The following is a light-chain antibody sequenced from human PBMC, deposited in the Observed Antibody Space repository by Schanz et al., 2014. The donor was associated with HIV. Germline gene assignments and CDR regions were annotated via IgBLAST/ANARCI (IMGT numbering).Light chain of an antibody. Sequence: QSALTQPASVSGSPGQSITISCTGTSSDVGGYNYVSWYQQHPGKAPKLMIYEVSKRPSGVSNRFSASKSGTSASLAISGLQSDDEADYYCAAWDGGLNGRVFGGGTKLTVL. J-gene: IGLJ3*02. CDR1: SSDVGGYNY. V-gene: IGLV2-14*01. CDR2: EVS. CDR3: AAWDGGLNGRV.